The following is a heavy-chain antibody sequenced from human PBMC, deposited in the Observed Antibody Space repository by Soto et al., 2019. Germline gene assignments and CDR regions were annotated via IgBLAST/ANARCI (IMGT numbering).Heavy chain of an antibody. J-gene: IGHJ3*02. CDR1: GGTFSNYV. CDR3: ARYWSAGALYGAFDI. Sequence: QVQLVQSGAEVKKPGSSVKVSCESSGGTFSNYVISWLRQAPGQGLEWMGGISPIYDAANYARKYQGRLTITADKSTNTAYMELLSLRSEDTAIYYCARYWSAGALYGAFDIWGQGTKVIVSP. D-gene: IGHD2-15*01. CDR2: ISPIYDAA. V-gene: IGHV1-69*06.